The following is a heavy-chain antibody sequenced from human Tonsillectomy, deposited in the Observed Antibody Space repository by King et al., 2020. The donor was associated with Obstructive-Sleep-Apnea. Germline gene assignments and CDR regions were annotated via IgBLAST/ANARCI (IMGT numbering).Heavy chain of an antibody. CDR1: GFTFSSYG. V-gene: IGHV3-33*06. D-gene: IGHD3-22*01. CDR3: AKDETYCDSSGYYLDY. Sequence: VQLVESGGGVVQPGRSLRLSCAASGFTFSSYGMHWVRQAPGKGLEWVSVIWCDGSNKYYADSVKGRFTISRDNSKNPLYLQMNSLRAEDTAVYYCAKDETYCDSSGYYLDYWGQGNLVTVSS. J-gene: IGHJ4*02. CDR2: IWCDGSNK.